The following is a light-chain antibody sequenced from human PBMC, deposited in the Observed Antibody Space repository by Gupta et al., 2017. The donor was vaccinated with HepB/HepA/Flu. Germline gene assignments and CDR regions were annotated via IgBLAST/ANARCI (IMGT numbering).Light chain of an antibody. CDR3: SSFTRSTSTLVL. CDR2: DGT. V-gene: IGLV2-14*03. Sequence: QSALTQPASVSGSPGQSITISCTGTSSDVGGYNSVSWYQQYPGKAPKLWIDDGTARPSGISTRSSASKSGNTASLTISGLQTEDEADYFCSSFTRSTSTLVLFGGGTKVTVL. CDR1: SSDVGGYNS. J-gene: IGLJ3*02.